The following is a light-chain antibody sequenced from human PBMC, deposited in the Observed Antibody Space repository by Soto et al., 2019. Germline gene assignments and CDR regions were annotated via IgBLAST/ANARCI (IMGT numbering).Light chain of an antibody. CDR2: DVS. V-gene: IGLV2-11*01. J-gene: IGLJ1*01. CDR1: SSDVGAYNY. CDR3: CSYAGSYPHV. Sequence: QSALTQPRSVSGSPGRSVTISCTGTSSDVGAYNYVSWYQQHPGKAPKLMISDVSKQPSGVPDRFSGSKSDNTASLTISGLQAEDEADYYCCSYAGSYPHVFGTGTQLTVL.